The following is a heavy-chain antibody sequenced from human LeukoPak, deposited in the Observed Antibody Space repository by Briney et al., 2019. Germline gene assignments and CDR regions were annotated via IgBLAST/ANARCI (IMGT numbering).Heavy chain of an antibody. J-gene: IGHJ6*02. Sequence: PGRSLRLSCAASGFTFSSYGMHWVRQAPGKGLEWVSAISGSGGSTYYADSVKGRFTISRDNSKNTLYLQMNSLRAEDTAVYYCAKSRKRPTDNMDVWGQGTTVTVSS. V-gene: IGHV3-23*01. CDR3: AKSRKRPTDNMDV. CDR1: GFTFSSYG. D-gene: IGHD2-2*01. CDR2: ISGSGGST.